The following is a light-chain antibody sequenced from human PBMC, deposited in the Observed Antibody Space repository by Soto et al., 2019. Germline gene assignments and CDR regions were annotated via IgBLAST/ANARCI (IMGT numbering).Light chain of an antibody. V-gene: IGLV4-69*01. Sequence: QLVLTQSPSASASLGASVKLTCTLSSGHISYAIAWHQQQPEKGPRYLMKLNSDGSHSKRDGIPDRFSGSSSGAERYLTISSLQSEDEADYYCQTWGTGIQVFGGGTQLTVL. J-gene: IGLJ3*02. CDR1: SGHISYA. CDR3: QTWGTGIQV. CDR2: LNSDGSH.